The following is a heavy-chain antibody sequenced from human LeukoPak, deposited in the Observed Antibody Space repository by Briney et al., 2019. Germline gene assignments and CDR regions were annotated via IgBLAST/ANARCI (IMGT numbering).Heavy chain of an antibody. Sequence: GGSLRLSCAASGFTFSSYSMNWVRQAPGKGLEWVSYISRSSSTIYYADSVKGRFTISRDNAKNSLYLQMNSLRDEDTAVYYCARVGRGYYDSSGSSDAFDIWAKGQWSPSLQ. CDR3: ARVGRGYYDSSGSSDAFDI. J-gene: IGHJ3*02. V-gene: IGHV3-48*02. CDR2: ISRSSSTI. D-gene: IGHD3-22*01. CDR1: GFTFSSYS.